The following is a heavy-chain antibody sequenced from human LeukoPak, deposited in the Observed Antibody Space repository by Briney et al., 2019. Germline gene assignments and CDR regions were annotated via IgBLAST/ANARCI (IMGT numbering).Heavy chain of an antibody. J-gene: IGHJ5*02. CDR2: MNPNSGNT. CDR1: GYTFTSYD. Sequence: GASVKVSCKASGYTFTSYDINRVRQATGQGLEWMGWMNPNSGNTGYAQKFQGRVTMTRNTSISTAYMELSSLRSEDTAVYYCARGYDSSGYYWFDPWGQGTLVTVSS. CDR3: ARGYDSSGYYWFDP. D-gene: IGHD3-22*01. V-gene: IGHV1-8*01.